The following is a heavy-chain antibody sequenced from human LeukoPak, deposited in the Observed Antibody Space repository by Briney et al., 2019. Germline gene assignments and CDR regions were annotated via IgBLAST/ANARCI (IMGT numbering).Heavy chain of an antibody. D-gene: IGHD2-15*01. CDR3: AGCRGGGWQNYFDT. CDR2: LYYSGST. V-gene: IGHV4-61*01. CDR1: GGSVSNGNYY. J-gene: IGHJ5*02. Sequence: SETLSLTCTVSGGSVSNGNYYWSWIRQPPGKGLEWIGYLYYSGSTNYNPSLKSRVTMSVDTSKNQFSLKLSSVTAADTAVYYCAGCRGGGWQNYFDTWGQGTLVTVSS.